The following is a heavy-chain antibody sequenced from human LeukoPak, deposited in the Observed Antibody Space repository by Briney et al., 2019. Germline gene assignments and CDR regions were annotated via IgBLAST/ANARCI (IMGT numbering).Heavy chain of an antibody. J-gene: IGHJ2*01. CDR1: GFTFSSDA. Sequence: GGPLRLSCVASGFTFSSDAMTWVRQAPGKGLEWVAGIIGGSGASTYCADSAKGRFTVSRDNSRNTVYLQMNRLRAEDTALYYCAKDWHFDLWGRGTLVTVSS. V-gene: IGHV3-23*01. CDR2: IIGGSGAST. CDR3: AKDWHFDL.